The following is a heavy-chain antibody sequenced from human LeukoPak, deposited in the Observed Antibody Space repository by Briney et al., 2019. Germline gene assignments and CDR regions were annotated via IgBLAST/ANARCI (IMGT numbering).Heavy chain of an antibody. CDR3: ARVGGAGPGDYDFWSGYHPPGVYYYYYMDV. J-gene: IGHJ6*03. CDR2: IYYSGST. CDR1: GGSISSYY. D-gene: IGHD3-3*01. Sequence: SETLSLTCTVSGGSISSYYWSWIRQPPGKGLEWIGYIYYSGSTNYNPSLKSRVTISVDTSKNQFSLKLSSVTAADPAVYYCARVGGAGPGDYDFWSGYHPPGVYYYYYMDVWGKGTTVTVSS. V-gene: IGHV4-59*01.